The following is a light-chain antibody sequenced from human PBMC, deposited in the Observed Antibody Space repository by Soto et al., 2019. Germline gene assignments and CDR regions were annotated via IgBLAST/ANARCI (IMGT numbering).Light chain of an antibody. CDR1: SSDVGGYNY. CDR3: SSYTSSRAYV. V-gene: IGLV2-14*01. Sequence: SVLTQPASVSGSPGQSITISCTGTSSDVGGYNYVSWYQQQSGKAPKLMIHEVSNRPSGVSNRFSGSKSGNTASLTISGLQAEDEADSYCSSYTSSRAYVFGIGTKVTVL. CDR2: EVS. J-gene: IGLJ1*01.